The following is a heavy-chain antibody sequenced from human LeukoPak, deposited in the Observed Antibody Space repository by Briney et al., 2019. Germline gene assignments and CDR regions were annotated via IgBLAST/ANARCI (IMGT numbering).Heavy chain of an antibody. V-gene: IGHV4-38-2*02. CDR2: IYHSGST. Sequence: PSETLSLTCTVSGYSISSGYYWGWIRQPPGKGLEWIGSIYHSGSTYYNPSLKSRVTISVDTSKNQFSLKLSSVTAADTAVYYCARSAAVVVTAYAFDIWGQGTMVTVSS. CDR3: ARSAAVVVTAYAFDI. CDR1: GYSISSGYY. D-gene: IGHD2-21*02. J-gene: IGHJ3*02.